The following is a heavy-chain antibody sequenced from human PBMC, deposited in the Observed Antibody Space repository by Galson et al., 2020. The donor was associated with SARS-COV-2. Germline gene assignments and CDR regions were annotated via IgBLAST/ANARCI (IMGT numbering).Heavy chain of an antibody. D-gene: IGHD6-19*01. CDR3: ARGIPRQWLVSLYYFDY. CDR1: GYTFTSYD. Sequence: ASVKVSYKASGYTFTSYDINWVRQATGQGLEWMGWMNPNSGNTGYAQKFQGRVTMTRNTSISTAYMELSSLRSEDTAVYYCARGIPRQWLVSLYYFDYWGQGTLVTVSS. V-gene: IGHV1-8*01. CDR2: MNPNSGNT. J-gene: IGHJ4*02.